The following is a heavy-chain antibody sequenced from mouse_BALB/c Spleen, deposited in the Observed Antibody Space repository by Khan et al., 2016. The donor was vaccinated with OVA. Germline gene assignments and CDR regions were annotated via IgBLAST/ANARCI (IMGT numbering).Heavy chain of an antibody. J-gene: IGHJ4*01. CDR2: INPRSSYT. CDR3: ARRRTGYAMDY. Sequence: QVQLKQSGAELARPGASVKMSCKASGYTFTSNTMHWVKQRPGQGLEWIGYINPRSSYTNYNQKFKDKATLTADKSSSTAYMQLSSLTSEDSAVYYCARRRTGYAMDYWGQGTSVTVSS. CDR1: GYTFTSNT. V-gene: IGHV1-4*01.